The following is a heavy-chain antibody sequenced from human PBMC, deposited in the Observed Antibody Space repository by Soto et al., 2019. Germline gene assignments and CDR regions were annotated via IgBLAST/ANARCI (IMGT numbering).Heavy chain of an antibody. J-gene: IGHJ6*02. D-gene: IGHD6-19*01. CDR3: ASGGRRYSSGWDYYYYGMDV. Sequence: PSEILSLPCTFSGLSLSSYDLIWIRPPPGKCLEWIGYIYYSGSTNYNPSLKSRVTISADTSKNQFSLKLSSVTAADTAVYYCASGGRRYSSGWDYYYYGMDVWGQGTTVTVSS. V-gene: IGHV4-59*01. CDR1: GLSLSSYD. CDR2: IYYSGST.